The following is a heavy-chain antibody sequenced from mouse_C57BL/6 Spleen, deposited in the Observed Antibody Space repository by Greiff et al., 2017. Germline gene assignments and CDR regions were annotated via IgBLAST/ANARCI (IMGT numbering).Heavy chain of an antibody. V-gene: IGHV1-53*01. CDR3: ARYGNTYYAMDY. D-gene: IGHD2-1*01. Sequence: QVQLQQSGTELVQPGASVKLSCKASGYTFTSYWMHWVKQRPGQGLEWIGNINPSNGGTNYNEKCKSKATLTVDKSSCTAYMQLSSLTSEDSAVYYCARYGNTYYAMDYWGQGTSVTVSS. CDR2: INPSNGGT. J-gene: IGHJ4*01. CDR1: GYTFTSYW.